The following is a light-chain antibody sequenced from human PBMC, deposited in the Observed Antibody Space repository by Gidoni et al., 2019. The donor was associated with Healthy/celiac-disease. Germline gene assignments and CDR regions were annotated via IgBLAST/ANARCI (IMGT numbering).Light chain of an antibody. CDR3: AAWDDSLNGVV. V-gene: IGLV1-44*01. J-gene: IGLJ2*01. CDR2: SNN. CDR1: SSNIGSNT. Sequence: QSVLTQPPSASGTPWQRVTISCSGSSSNIGSNTVNWYKQLPGTAPKLLIYSNNQRPSGVPDRFSGSKSGTSASLAISGLQSEDEADYYCAAWDDSLNGVVFGGGTKLTVL.